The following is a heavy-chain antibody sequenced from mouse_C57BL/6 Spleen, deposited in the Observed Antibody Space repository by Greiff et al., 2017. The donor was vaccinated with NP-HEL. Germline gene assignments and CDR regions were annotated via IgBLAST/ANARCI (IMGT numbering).Heavy chain of an antibody. CDR1: GYTFTSYC. D-gene: IGHD2-4*01. CDR3: ARREDYALYYFDY. J-gene: IGHJ2*01. Sequence: QVQLQQPGAELVKPGASVKLSCKASGYTFTSYCMHWVKQRPGQGLEWIGMIHPNSGSTNYNEKFKSKATLTVDKSSSTAYMQLSSLTSEDSAVYYCARREDYALYYFDYWGQGTTLTVSS. CDR2: IHPNSGST. V-gene: IGHV1-64*01.